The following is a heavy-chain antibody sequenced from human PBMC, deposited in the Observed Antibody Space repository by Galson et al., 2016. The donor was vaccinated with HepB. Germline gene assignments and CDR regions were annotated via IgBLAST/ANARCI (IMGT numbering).Heavy chain of an antibody. D-gene: IGHD3-10*01. CDR1: GFTFSTCG. CDR3: AKDDSCHYGSGSYSSLKYYYFYGVDV. J-gene: IGHJ6*02. CDR2: ISYDGNNK. V-gene: IGHV3-30*18. Sequence: SLRLSCAASGFTFSTCGMHWVRQAPGKGLEWVAVISYDGNNKYYADSVKGRFTISRDNSRNTLYLQMNSLRAEDTALYYCAKDDSCHYGSGSYSSLKYYYFYGVDVWGQGTTVTVSS.